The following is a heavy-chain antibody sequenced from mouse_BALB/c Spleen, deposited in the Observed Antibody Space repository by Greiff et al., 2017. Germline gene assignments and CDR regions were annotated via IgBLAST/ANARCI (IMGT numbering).Heavy chain of an antibody. D-gene: IGHD1-2*01. CDR3: ARNYGHAMDY. Sequence: QVQLQQSGAELVKPGASVKLSCKASGYTFTSYYMYWVKQRPGQGLEWIGEINPSNGGTNFNEKFKSKATLTVDKSSSTAYMQLSSLTSEDSAVYYCARNYGHAMDYWGQGTSVTVSS. CDR2: INPSNGGT. CDR1: GYTFTSYY. J-gene: IGHJ4*01. V-gene: IGHV1S81*02.